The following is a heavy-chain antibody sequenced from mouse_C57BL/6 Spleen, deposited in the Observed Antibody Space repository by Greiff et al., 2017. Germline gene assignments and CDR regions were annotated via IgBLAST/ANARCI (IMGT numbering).Heavy chain of an antibody. V-gene: IGHV1-53*01. CDR3: AREVLRLDWYFDV. J-gene: IGHJ1*03. CDR2: INPSNGGT. Sequence: VQLQQSGTELVKPGASVKLSCKASGYTFTSYWMHWVQQRPGQGLEWIGNINPSNGGTNYNEKFKSKATLTVDKSSSTAYMQLSSLTSEDSAVYYCAREVLRLDWYFDVWGTGTTVTVSS. D-gene: IGHD1-1*01. CDR1: GYTFTSYW.